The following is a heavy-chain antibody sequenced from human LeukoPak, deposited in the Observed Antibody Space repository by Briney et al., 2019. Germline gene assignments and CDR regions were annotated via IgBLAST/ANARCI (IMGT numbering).Heavy chain of an antibody. CDR3: ARGLRPRDYYYYGLDA. D-gene: IGHD5/OR15-5a*01. Sequence: SETLSLTCTVSGGSIRTYYWSWIRQPPGKGLEWIGCISYNGSTDYNPSLKSRLTMSVDTSKNQFSLKLSSVTAADTAMYYCARGLRPRDYYYYGLDAWGPGTTVTVSS. V-gene: IGHV4-59*01. CDR2: ISYNGST. CDR1: GGSIRTYY. J-gene: IGHJ6*02.